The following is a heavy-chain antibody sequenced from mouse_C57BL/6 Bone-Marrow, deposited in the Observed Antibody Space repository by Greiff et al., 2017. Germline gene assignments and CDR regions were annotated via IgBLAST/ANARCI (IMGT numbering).Heavy chain of an antibody. CDR2: IDPSDSYT. CDR3: ARADGYFGY. V-gene: IGHV1-69*01. J-gene: IGHJ2*01. Sequence: QVQLQQPGAELVMPGASVKLSCKASGYTFTSYWMHWVKQRPGQGLEWIGEIDPSDSYTNYNQKFKGKSTLTVDKASSTAYMPLSSLTSEDSAVYYCARADGYFGYWGQGTTLTVSS. D-gene: IGHD2-3*01. CDR1: GYTFTSYW.